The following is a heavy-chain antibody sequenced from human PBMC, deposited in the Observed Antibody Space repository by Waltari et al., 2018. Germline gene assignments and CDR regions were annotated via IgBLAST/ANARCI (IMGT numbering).Heavy chain of an antibody. J-gene: IGHJ6*03. Sequence: QVQLQESGPGLVKPGGSISSYYWSWIRQPPGKGLEWVGSSYYSGGTNYNPSLKSRVTISVDTSKNQFSLKLSSVTAADTAVYYCARVGGGEYSSYYYYMDVWGKGTTVTVSS. CDR3: ARVGGGEYSSYYYYMDV. CDR2: SYYSGGT. V-gene: IGHV4-59*13. CDR1: GSISSYY. D-gene: IGHD3-16*01.